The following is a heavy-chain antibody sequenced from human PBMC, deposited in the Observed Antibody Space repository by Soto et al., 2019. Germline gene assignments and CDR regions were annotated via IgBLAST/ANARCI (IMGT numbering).Heavy chain of an antibody. D-gene: IGHD6-13*01. J-gene: IGHJ6*02. CDR3: AREVGSNSLFVYSGMDV. CDR1: GYVFTTSF. V-gene: IGHV1-46*01. Sequence: QVQLVQSGAEVNKPGASVKVSCKASGYVFTTSFMYWVRQAHGQGLEWMGIINPNGGGTSYAQKFEGSVTMTRDSATSTVYMDLCSLRSEDSALDFCAREVGSNSLFVYSGMDVWGQGTSVTVSS. CDR2: INPNGGGT.